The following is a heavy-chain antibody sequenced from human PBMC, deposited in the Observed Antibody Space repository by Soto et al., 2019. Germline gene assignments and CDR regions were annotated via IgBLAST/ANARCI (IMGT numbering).Heavy chain of an antibody. CDR1: GFTFRSFT. D-gene: IGHD6-13*01. V-gene: IGHV3-21*01. CDR3: TRDASRDSSARGWFDP. CDR2: ISSNSAYI. J-gene: IGHJ5*02. Sequence: KPRGALRLSCAASGFTFRSFTMNWVRQAPGKGLEWVSTISSNSAYIYYTDALRGRFTISRDNAKNSLHLQMNSLRAEDTAVYYCTRDASRDSSARGWFDPWGPGTLVTVS.